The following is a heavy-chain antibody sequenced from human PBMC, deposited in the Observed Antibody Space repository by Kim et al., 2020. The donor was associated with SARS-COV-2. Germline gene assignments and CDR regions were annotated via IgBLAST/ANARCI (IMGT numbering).Heavy chain of an antibody. CDR2: ISGSGGST. J-gene: IGHJ5*02. Sequence: GGSLRLSCAASGFTFSSYAMSWVRQAPGKGLEWVSAISGSGGSTYYADSVKGRFTIFRDNSKNTLYLQMNSLRAEDTAVYYCATLPGRQLVRVWFDPWGQGTLVTVSS. CDR1: GFTFSSYA. V-gene: IGHV3-23*01. CDR3: ATLPGRQLVRVWFDP. D-gene: IGHD6-13*01.